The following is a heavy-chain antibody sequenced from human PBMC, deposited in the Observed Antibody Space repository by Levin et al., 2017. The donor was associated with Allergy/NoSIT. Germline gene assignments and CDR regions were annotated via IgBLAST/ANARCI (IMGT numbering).Heavy chain of an antibody. CDR3: ARGVRVGNPGYYFEY. J-gene: IGHJ4*02. Sequence: SETLSLTCTVSGGSVSSGSYFWTWIRQPPEKGLEWIGYVYNSGSTSYNPSLKSRVTISVDTSKNQFSLKLNLVTAADTAMYYCARGVRVGNPGYYFEYWGQGTLATVSS. CDR2: VYNSGST. D-gene: IGHD4-23*01. V-gene: IGHV4-61*01. CDR1: GGSVSSGSYF.